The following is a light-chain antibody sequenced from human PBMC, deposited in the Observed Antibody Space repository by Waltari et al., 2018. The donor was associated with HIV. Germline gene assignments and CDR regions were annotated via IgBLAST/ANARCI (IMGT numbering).Light chain of an antibody. V-gene: IGLV2-8*01. CDR2: EVT. Sequence: QSALTQPPPASGSPGQPVTNASPGTSRDVGGINHGSSYQQYPGKAPKLMIYEVTKRPSGVPDRFSGSKSGNTASLTVSGLQAEDEADYYCSSYAGSNNYVVFGGGTRLTVL. CDR1: SRDVGGINH. J-gene: IGLJ2*01. CDR3: SSYAGSNNYVV.